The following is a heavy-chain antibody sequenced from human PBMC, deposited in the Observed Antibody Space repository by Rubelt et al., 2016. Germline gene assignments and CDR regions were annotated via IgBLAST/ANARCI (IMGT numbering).Heavy chain of an antibody. CDR2: VFYGGST. CDR3: ARHDCGGDCYLNWFDP. Sequence: QVQLQESGPGLVKPSETLSLTCTVSGAPIGGYYWTWIRQSPGKGLEWIGYVFYGGSTKYNSSLKSRVTLSMNTSKNQFSPELSSVTAADTAIYYCARHDCGGDCYLNWFDPWGQGTLVTVSS. V-gene: IGHV4-59*08. D-gene: IGHD2-21*02. J-gene: IGHJ5*02. CDR1: GAPIGGYY.